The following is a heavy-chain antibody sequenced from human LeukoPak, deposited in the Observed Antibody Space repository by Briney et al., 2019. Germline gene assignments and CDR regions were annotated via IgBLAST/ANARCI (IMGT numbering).Heavy chain of an antibody. D-gene: IGHD6-19*01. CDR2: IQTSGST. J-gene: IGHJ4*02. CDR3: ARLPARGWYLDY. Sequence: PSETLSLTCTVSGGSICSYYWSWIRQPPGKGLEWIGDIQTSGSTNYNPPLKSRVTISVDTSKNQFSLKLSSVTAADTAVYYCARLPARGWYLDYWGQGTLVTVSS. CDR1: GGSICSYY. V-gene: IGHV4-4*09.